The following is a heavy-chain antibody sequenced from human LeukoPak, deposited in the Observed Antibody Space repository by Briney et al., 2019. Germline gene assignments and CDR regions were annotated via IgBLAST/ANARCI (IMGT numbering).Heavy chain of an antibody. CDR2: INPNSGGT. V-gene: IGHV1-2*02. J-gene: IGHJ4*02. CDR3: ARLPSYNWNDVPFDY. CDR1: GYTFTGYY. D-gene: IGHD1-20*01. Sequence: GASVKVSXKASGYTFTGYYMHWVRQAPGQGLEWMGWINPNSGGTNYAQKFQGRVTMTRDTSISTAYMELSRLRSDDTAVYYCARLPSYNWNDVPFDYWGQGTLVTVSS.